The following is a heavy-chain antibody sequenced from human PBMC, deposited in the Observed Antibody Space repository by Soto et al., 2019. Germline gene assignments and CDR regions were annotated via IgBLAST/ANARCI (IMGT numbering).Heavy chain of an antibody. CDR2: INPKTGDT. Sequence: QEQLVQSGTEVKKPGASVTVSCKSSGYTFTDFYLHWLRQAPGQGLEWVRWINPKTGDTKSSQKFQGRVTISRDTSVSTAYIDLTRLTSDDTAMYYCAPGTNGTTGGYHPWGQGTRVTVSS. CDR3: APGTNGTTGGYHP. J-gene: IGHJ5*02. CDR1: GYTFTDFY. V-gene: IGHV1-2*02. D-gene: IGHD1-1*01.